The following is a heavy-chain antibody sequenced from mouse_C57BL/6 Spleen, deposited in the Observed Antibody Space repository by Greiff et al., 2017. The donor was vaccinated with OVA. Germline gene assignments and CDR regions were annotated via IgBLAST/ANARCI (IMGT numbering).Heavy chain of an antibody. CDR2: IDPETGGT. Sequence: QVHVKQSGAELVRPGASVTLSCKASGYTFTDYEMHWVKQTPVHGLEWIGAIDPETGGTAYNQKFKGKAILTADKSSSTAYMELRSLTSEDSAVYYCTREGVYYSNYFDYWGQGTTLTVSS. V-gene: IGHV1-15*01. CDR3: TREGVYYSNYFDY. J-gene: IGHJ2*01. CDR1: GYTFTDYE. D-gene: IGHD2-5*01.